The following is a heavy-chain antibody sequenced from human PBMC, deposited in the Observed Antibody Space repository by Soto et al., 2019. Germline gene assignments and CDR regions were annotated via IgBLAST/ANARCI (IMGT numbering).Heavy chain of an antibody. Sequence: ASVKVSCKASGYTFTGYYMHWVRQAPGQGLEWMGWINPNSGGTNYAQKFQGWVTMTRDTSISTAYMELSRLRSDDTAVYYCARGVYLSLVRTGWFDPWGQGTLVTVSS. V-gene: IGHV1-2*04. CDR2: INPNSGGT. D-gene: IGHD3-10*01. CDR1: GYTFTGYY. J-gene: IGHJ5*02. CDR3: ARGVYLSLVRTGWFDP.